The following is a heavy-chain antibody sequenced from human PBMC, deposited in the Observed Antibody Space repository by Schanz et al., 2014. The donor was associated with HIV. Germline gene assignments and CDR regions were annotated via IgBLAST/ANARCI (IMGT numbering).Heavy chain of an antibody. CDR2: IIPIFGAA. D-gene: IGHD1-26*01. CDR1: GDGFTTRT. Sequence: QVQLQQSGAEVKKPGSSVKVSCTASGDGFTTRTISWLRQAPGHALEWMGGIIPIFGAAKNAPKFQGRVTITADESTSTASMELTGLNPEDAAIYYCARASYSGTYYTWFDPWGQGTLVTVSS. CDR3: ARASYSGTYYTWFDP. V-gene: IGHV1-69*13. J-gene: IGHJ5*02.